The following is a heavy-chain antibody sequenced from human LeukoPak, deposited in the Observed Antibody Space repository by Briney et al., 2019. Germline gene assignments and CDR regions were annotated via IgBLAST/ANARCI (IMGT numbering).Heavy chain of an antibody. J-gene: IGHJ4*02. CDR3: ARSSGGDTTFEY. D-gene: IGHD4-17*01. V-gene: IGHV4-38-2*02. Sequence: KPSETLSLTCTVSGYSISSGYYWGWIRQPPGKALEWIGSIYHSGSTYYNPSLKSRVTISVDTSKNQFFLRLSSVTAADTAVYYCARSSGGDTTFEYWGQGTLVTVSS. CDR2: IYHSGST. CDR1: GYSISSGYY.